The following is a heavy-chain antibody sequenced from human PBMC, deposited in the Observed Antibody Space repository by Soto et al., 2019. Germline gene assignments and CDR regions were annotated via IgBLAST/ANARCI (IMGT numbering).Heavy chain of an antibody. CDR3: TREYCTVGSCAFDI. Sequence: EVQLVESGGGLVQPGRSLRLSCAASGFTFHDYAMHWVRQAPGKGLEWVSLVSWNSAGLVYADSIKGRFTISRDNAKNSLYLQMNNLRTDDTAFYYCTREYCTVGSCAFDIWGQGTMVTVSS. CDR1: GFTFHDYA. V-gene: IGHV3-9*01. D-gene: IGHD2-15*01. CDR2: VSWNSAGL. J-gene: IGHJ3*02.